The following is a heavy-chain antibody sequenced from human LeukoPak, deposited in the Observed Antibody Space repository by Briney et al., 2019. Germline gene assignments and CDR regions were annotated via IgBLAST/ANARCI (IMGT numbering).Heavy chain of an antibody. CDR3: ASRSSRFLEWSPFDY. J-gene: IGHJ4*02. CDR2: ISSSSSYI. CDR1: GFTFSSYS. Sequence: PGGSLRLSCAASGFTFSSYSMNWVRQAPGKGLEWVPSISSSSSYIYYADSVKGRFTISRDNAKNSLYLQMNSLRAEDTAVYYCASRSSRFLEWSPFDYWGQGTLVTVSS. V-gene: IGHV3-21*01. D-gene: IGHD3-3*01.